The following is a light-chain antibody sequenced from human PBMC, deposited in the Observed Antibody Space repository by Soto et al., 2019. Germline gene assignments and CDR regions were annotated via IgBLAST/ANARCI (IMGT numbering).Light chain of an antibody. CDR3: QQYHWGPDT. CDR1: QSVSSN. Sequence: EIGMTQSAATLSVSQGERATLSCRASQSVSSNLAWYQQKPGQAPRLLIYGASTSATGIPDRFSGSGSGTADTLTVSRLEPEDFATYYCQQYHWGPDTFGQGTRLEIK. J-gene: IGKJ5*01. CDR2: GAS. V-gene: IGKV3D-15*01.